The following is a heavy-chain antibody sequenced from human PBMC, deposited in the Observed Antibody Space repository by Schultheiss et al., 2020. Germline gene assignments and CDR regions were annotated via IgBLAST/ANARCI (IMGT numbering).Heavy chain of an antibody. D-gene: IGHD6-19*01. CDR2: INHSGST. CDR3: ARGSGSGWVFDY. J-gene: IGHJ4*02. CDR1: GGSISSYY. V-gene: IGHV4-34*01. Sequence: SETLSLTCTVSGGSISSYYWSWIRQPPGKGLEWIGEINHSGSTNYTPSLKSRVTISVDTSKNQFSLKLSSVTAADTAVYYCARGSGSGWVFDYWGKGTLVTVYS.